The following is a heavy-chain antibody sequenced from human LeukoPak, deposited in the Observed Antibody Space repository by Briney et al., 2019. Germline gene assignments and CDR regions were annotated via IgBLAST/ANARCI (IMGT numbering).Heavy chain of an antibody. D-gene: IGHD6-19*01. CDR1: GFTFSSYG. V-gene: IGHV3-30*02. J-gene: IGHJ6*03. CDR3: AREGRIAVAGNYYYYYYMDV. Sequence: GGSLGLSCAASGFTFSSYGMHWVRQAPGKGLEWVAFIRYDGSNKYYADSVKGRFTISRDNSKNTLYLQMNSLRAEDTAVYYCAREGRIAVAGNYYYYYYMDVWGKGTTVTVSS. CDR2: IRYDGSNK.